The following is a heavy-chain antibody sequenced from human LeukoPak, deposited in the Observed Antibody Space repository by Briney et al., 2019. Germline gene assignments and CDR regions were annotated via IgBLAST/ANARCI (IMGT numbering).Heavy chain of an antibody. CDR2: INPSGGST. CDR3: AVGLPYYDSSGYYYER. V-gene: IGHV1-46*01. CDR1: GYTFTSYY. Sequence: GASVKVSCKASGYTFTSYYMHWVRQAPGQGLEWMGIINPSGGSTSYAQKFQGGVTMTRDTSTSTVYMELSSLRSEDTAVYYCAVGLPYYDSSGYYYERWGQGTLVTVSS. D-gene: IGHD3-22*01. J-gene: IGHJ4*02.